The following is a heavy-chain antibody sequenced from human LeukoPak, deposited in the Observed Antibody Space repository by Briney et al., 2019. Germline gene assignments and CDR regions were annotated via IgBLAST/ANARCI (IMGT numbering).Heavy chain of an antibody. CDR2: IYHSGST. V-gene: IGHV4-4*02. J-gene: IGHJ4*02. Sequence: GSLRLSCAASQFTFSNYWMHWVRQAPGKGLEWIGEIYHSGSTNYNPSLKSRVTISVDKSKNQFSLKLSSVTAADTAVYYCARGLATFDYWGQGTLVTVSS. CDR3: ARGLATFDY. D-gene: IGHD5-12*01. CDR1: QFTFSNYW.